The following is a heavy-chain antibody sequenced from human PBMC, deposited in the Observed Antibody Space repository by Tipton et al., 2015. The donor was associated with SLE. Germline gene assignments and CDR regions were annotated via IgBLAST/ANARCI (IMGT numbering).Heavy chain of an antibody. CDR3: ASFPYGYYMDV. V-gene: IGHV4-30-4*01. CDR1: GGSLSSADYY. J-gene: IGHJ6*03. CDR2: IFYSGTT. D-gene: IGHD2-8*01. Sequence: TLSLTCSVSGGSLSSADYYWSWIRQPPGKGLEWIGYIFYSGTTYYNPSLKSRVTMSVDTSKNQLSLKLSSVTAADTAVYYCASFPYGYYMDVWGKGTTVTVSS.